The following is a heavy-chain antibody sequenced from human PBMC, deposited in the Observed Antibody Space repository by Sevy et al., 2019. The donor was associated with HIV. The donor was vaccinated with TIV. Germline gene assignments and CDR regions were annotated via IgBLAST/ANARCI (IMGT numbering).Heavy chain of an antibody. CDR2: IYTSGST. J-gene: IGHJ5*02. Sequence: TLSLTCTVSGGSISSYYWSWIRQPAGKGLEWIGRIYTSGSTNYNPSLKSRVTMSVDTSKNQFSLKLSSVTAADTAVYYCARYCSSTSCLNWFDPWGQGTLVTVSS. CDR1: GGSISSYY. V-gene: IGHV4-4*07. D-gene: IGHD2-2*01. CDR3: ARYCSSTSCLNWFDP.